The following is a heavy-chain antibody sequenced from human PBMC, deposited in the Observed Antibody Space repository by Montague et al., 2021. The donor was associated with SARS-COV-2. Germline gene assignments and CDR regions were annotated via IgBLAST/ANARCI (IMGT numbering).Heavy chain of an antibody. J-gene: IGHJ4*02. D-gene: IGHD6-13*01. CDR3: VATYNGNWYYFDY. CDR2: LHCAGSA. Sequence: SETLSLTCSVSGGSFSSGDSYWGWLRQAPGKGLEWIGDLHCAGSAYYXXXLRSRVTISADTSKNQFSLKLNSVTAADTAVYYCVATYNGNWYYFDYWGQGTLVTVSS. V-gene: IGHV4-39*01. CDR1: GGSFSSGDSY.